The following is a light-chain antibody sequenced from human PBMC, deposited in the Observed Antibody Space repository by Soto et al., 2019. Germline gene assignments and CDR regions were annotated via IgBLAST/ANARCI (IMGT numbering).Light chain of an antibody. Sequence: EIVMTQSPSTLSVSPWERSTLSFGASQSVSINLAWYQQKPGQAPRLLIYGASTRATGIPARFSGSGSGTEFTLTISSLQSEDFAVYSCQQYNNWPLTLGGGTKVDIK. CDR2: GAS. V-gene: IGKV3-15*01. J-gene: IGKJ4*01. CDR1: QSVSIN. CDR3: QQYNNWPLT.